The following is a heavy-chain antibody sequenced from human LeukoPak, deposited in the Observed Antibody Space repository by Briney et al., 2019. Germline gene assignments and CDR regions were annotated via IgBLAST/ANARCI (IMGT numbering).Heavy chain of an antibody. Sequence: SETLSLTCTVSGGSISSSSYYWGWIRQPPGKGLEWIGSIYYSGSTYYNPSLKSLVTISVDTTKTQFSLTRRYATAADAAVYYCAGLKYGMDVRGQGTTVTVSS. CDR2: IYYSGST. V-gene: IGHV4-39*01. CDR3: AGLKYGMDV. J-gene: IGHJ6*02. CDR1: GGSISSSSYY.